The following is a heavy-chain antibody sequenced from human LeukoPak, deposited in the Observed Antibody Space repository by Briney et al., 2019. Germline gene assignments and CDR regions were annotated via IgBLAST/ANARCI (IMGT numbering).Heavy chain of an antibody. CDR1: GLTFSSHA. V-gene: IGHV3-23*01. CDR2: ISGSGGYT. CDR3: AKGLRAQQWLSLDY. J-gene: IGHJ4*02. D-gene: IGHD5-18*01. Sequence: GGSLRLSCGASGLTFSSHAMSWVRQAPGKGLEWVSAISGSGGYTYYADSVKGRFTISRDNSKNTLYLQMNSLRAEDTAVYYCAKGLRAQQWLSLDYWGQGTLVTVSS.